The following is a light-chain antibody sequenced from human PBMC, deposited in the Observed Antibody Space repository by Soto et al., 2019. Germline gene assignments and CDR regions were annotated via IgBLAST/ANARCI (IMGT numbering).Light chain of an antibody. Sequence: QSALTQPASVSGSPGQSITISCTGTSSDVGSYNLVSWYQQHPGTAPKLMIYEDNKRASGVSNRFSGSTSGITASLTISVLQAEDEADYYSCSYAGSSTSVFGRGTKLTVL. J-gene: IGLJ3*02. CDR1: SSDVGSYNL. CDR2: EDN. CDR3: CSYAGSSTSV. V-gene: IGLV2-23*01.